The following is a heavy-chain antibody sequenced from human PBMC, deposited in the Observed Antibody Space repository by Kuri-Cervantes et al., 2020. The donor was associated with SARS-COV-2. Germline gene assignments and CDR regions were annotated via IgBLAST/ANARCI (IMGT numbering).Heavy chain of an antibody. CDR3: AKPLVGATTRGDDAFDI. V-gene: IGHV3-23*01. CDR2: ISASGGSP. Sequence: GESLKISCAASGVTFNHYAMSWVRQAPGKGLEWVSAISASGGSPYYADSVKGRVTISRDNSKNTLYLQMNSLRADDTAVYYCAKPLVGATTRGDDAFDIWGQGTMVTVSS. CDR1: GVTFNHYA. D-gene: IGHD1-26*01. J-gene: IGHJ3*02.